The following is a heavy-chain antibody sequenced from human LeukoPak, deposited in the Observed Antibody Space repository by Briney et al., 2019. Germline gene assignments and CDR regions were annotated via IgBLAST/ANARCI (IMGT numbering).Heavy chain of an antibody. J-gene: IGHJ4*02. CDR2: INHSGST. V-gene: IGHV4-34*01. Sequence: SETLSLTCTVSGGSISSYYWSWIRQPPGRGLEWIGEINHSGSTNYNPSLKSRVTISVDTSKNQFSLKLSSVTAADTAVYYCARLGKKYSGSFPRPNYFDYWGQGTLVTVSS. CDR3: ARLGKKYSGSFPRPNYFDY. D-gene: IGHD1-26*01. CDR1: GGSISSYY.